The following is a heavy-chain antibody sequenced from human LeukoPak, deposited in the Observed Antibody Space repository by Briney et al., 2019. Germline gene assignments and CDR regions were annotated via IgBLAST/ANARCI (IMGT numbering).Heavy chain of an antibody. V-gene: IGHV3-30*02. Sequence: GGSLRLSCAASGFTFRSYGMHWVRQAPGKGLEWVAFIRYDGSNKYYADSVKGRFTISRDNSKNTLYLQMNSLRAEDTAVYYCAKDLGYCSGGSCYSPAYWGQGTLVTVSS. CDR2: IRYDGSNK. J-gene: IGHJ4*02. CDR3: AKDLGYCSGGSCYSPAY. D-gene: IGHD2-15*01. CDR1: GFTFRSYG.